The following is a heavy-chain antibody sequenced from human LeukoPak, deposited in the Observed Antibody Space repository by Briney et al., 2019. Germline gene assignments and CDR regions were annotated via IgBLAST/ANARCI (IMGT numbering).Heavy chain of an antibody. CDR2: IWYDGSNK. D-gene: IGHD3-10*01. J-gene: IGHJ4*02. CDR1: GFTFSNYG. Sequence: GGSLRLSCAASGFTFSNYGMHWVRQAPGKGLEWVAVIWYDGSNKYYADSVKGRFTISRDNSKNTLYLQMNSLRAEDTAVYYCAGNYGPYYFHYWGQGTLVTVSS. V-gene: IGHV3-33*01. CDR3: AGNYGPYYFHY.